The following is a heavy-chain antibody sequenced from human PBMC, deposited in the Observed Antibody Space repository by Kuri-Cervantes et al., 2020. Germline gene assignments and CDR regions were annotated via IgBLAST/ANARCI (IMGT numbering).Heavy chain of an antibody. Sequence: ASVKVSCKASGYTFTSYYMHWVRQAPGQGLEWMGIINPSGGSTSYAQKFQGRVTMTRDTSTSTVYMELSSLRSEDTAVYYCAKEMATNVFDYWGQGTLVTVSS. J-gene: IGHJ4*02. V-gene: IGHV1-46*01. CDR3: AKEMATNVFDY. D-gene: IGHD5-24*01. CDR2: INPSGGST. CDR1: GYTFTSYY.